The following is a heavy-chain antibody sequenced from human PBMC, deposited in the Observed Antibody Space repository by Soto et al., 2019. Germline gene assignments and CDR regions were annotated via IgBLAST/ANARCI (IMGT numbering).Heavy chain of an antibody. V-gene: IGHV1-69*13. J-gene: IGHJ6*02. CDR3: ARRHLSSTSAYYYGMDV. CDR1: GGTFSSYA. Sequence: SVKVSCKASGGTFSSYAISWVRQAPGQGLEWMGGIIPIFGTANYAQKFQGRVTVTADESTSTAYMELSSLRSEDTAVYYCARRHLSSTSAYYYGMDVWGQGTTVTVSS. D-gene: IGHD2-2*01. CDR2: IIPIFGTA.